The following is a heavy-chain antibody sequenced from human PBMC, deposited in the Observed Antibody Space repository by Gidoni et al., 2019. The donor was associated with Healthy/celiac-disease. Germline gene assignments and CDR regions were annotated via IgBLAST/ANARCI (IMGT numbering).Heavy chain of an antibody. D-gene: IGHD4-17*01. V-gene: IGHV1-2*02. Sequence: QVQLVPSGADVKKPGASVQVSCKASCYTFTGYYLHWLLQAPGQGLEWMGWINPNSGGKNYAQKFQGRGTMTRDTSISTAYMELSRLRSDDTAVYYCERDWPPTVRYAFDIWGQGTMVTVSS. CDR2: INPNSGGK. CDR3: ERDWPPTVRYAFDI. J-gene: IGHJ3*02. CDR1: CYTFTGYY.